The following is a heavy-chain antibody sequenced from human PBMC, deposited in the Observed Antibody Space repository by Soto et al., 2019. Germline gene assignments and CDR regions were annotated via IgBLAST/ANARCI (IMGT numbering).Heavy chain of an antibody. V-gene: IGHV3-11*05. CDR3: ARENYYKMDV. CDR1: GFTFSDYY. J-gene: IGHJ6*02. CDR2: ISNSGIT. Sequence: QVQLVESGGGLVKPGGPLRLSWPASGFTFSDYYFPWIRQSPGKGLEWISYISNSGITNYADSVKGRFTISRDNAKNSLYLQMDSLRAEDTAVYYCARENYYKMDVWGQGTTVTVSS.